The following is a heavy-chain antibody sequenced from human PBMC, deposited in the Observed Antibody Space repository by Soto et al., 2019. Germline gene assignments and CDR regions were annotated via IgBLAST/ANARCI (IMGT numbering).Heavy chain of an antibody. CDR2: IKQDGSEK. Sequence: GGCLRLSCAASGFTFRGCWLSWVLQAPGKGLEWVANIKQDGSEKYYVDSVKGRFTISRDNAKNSLYLQMNSLRAEDTAVYYCARDPQDDAFDIWGQGTMVTVSS. CDR1: GFTFRGCW. V-gene: IGHV3-7*01. CDR3: ARDPQDDAFDI. J-gene: IGHJ3*02.